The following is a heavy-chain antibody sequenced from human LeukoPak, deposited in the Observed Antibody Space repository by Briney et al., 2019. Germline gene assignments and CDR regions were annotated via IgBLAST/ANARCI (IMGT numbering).Heavy chain of an antibody. CDR1: GFPFSSYA. V-gene: IGHV3-64D*09. CDR3: ARVAVGATFDF. Sequence: GSLRLSCSASGFPFSSYAMHWVRQAPGKGLEYVSAISDSGGSTYYADSVKGRFTISRDNSKNTLYLQMSSLRAEDTALYYCARVAVGATFDFWGQGTLVTVS. CDR2: ISDSGGST. D-gene: IGHD1-26*01. J-gene: IGHJ4*02.